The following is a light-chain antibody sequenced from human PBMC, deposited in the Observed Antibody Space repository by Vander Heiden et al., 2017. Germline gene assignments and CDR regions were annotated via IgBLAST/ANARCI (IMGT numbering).Light chain of an antibody. J-gene: IGLJ3*02. CDR1: KLGYKY. V-gene: IGLV3-1*01. Sequence: SYELTQTPSVSVSPGPPASLSCSGDKLGYKYVCWYQQKPGQSPVLVIFQDDKRPSGIPERFSGSNSGNTATLTISGTQAMDEADYYCQAWDSNTLWVFGGGTKLTVL. CDR2: QDD. CDR3: QAWDSNTLWV.